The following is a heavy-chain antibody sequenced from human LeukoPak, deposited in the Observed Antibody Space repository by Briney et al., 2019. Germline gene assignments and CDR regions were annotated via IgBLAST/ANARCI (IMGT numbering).Heavy chain of an antibody. D-gene: IGHD3-10*01. J-gene: IGHJ2*01. CDR3: ARDRVEWYFDL. Sequence: SETLFLTCTVSGYSISSGYYWGWIRQPPGKGLEWIGSIYHSGSTYYNPSLKSRVTISVDTSKNQFSLKLSSVTAADTAVYYCARDRVEWYFDLWGRGTLVTVSS. CDR1: GYSISSGYY. V-gene: IGHV4-38-2*02. CDR2: IYHSGST.